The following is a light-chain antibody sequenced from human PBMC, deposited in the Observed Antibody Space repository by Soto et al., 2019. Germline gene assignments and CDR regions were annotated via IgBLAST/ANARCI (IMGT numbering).Light chain of an antibody. J-gene: IGLJ2*01. CDR1: SRDVCIYDY. Sequence: QSVLTQPPSASGSPGQSVTISCTGPSRDVCIYDYVSWYQQHPGKAPKLMIYEVSKRPSGVPDRFSGSKSGNTASLTVSGLQAEYEADYYCSSSAGSNKAVFGGGTKLTV. V-gene: IGLV2-8*01. CDR2: EVS. CDR3: SSSAGSNKAV.